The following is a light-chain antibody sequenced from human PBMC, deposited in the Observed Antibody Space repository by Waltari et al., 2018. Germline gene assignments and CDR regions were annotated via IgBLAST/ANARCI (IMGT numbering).Light chain of an antibody. J-gene: IGLJ2*01. V-gene: IGLV3-21*02. CDR3: QVWDSSDDHVV. Sequence: SYVLTQPPSVSVAPGQTATIACGENNIGSKSVQWYQQKPGQAPVLVVYDDSDRPSGVPGRFSGSNSGTATLTISGVEGGDEADYYCQVWDSSDDHVVFGGGTKLTVL. CDR2: DDS. CDR1: NIGSKS.